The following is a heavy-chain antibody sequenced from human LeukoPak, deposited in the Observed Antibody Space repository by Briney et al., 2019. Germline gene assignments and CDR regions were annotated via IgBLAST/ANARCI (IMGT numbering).Heavy chain of an antibody. D-gene: IGHD6-19*01. Sequence: SETLSLTCAVYGGSFSGSYWSWIRQPPGKGLEWIGSIYHSGSTYYNPSLKSRVTISVDTSKNQFSLKLSSVTAADTAVYYCARLAVAGHFDYWGQGTLVTVSS. CDR2: IYHSGST. CDR3: ARLAVAGHFDY. J-gene: IGHJ4*02. CDR1: GGSFSGSY. V-gene: IGHV4-34*01.